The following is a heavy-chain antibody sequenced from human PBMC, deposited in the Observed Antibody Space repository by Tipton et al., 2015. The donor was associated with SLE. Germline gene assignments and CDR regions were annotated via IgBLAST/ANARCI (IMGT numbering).Heavy chain of an antibody. J-gene: IGHJ4*02. Sequence: GSLRLSCAVSGFTFSNAWMSWVCQAPGKGLEWVGRIKSKADGGTTDYAAPVKGRFTISRDDSKNTLYLQLNSLKTEDTAVYYCTTGNSDYLRQLTYWGQGTLVTVSS. V-gene: IGHV3-15*01. CDR2: IKSKADGGTT. D-gene: IGHD4-11*01. CDR3: TTGNSDYLRQLTY. CDR1: GFTFSNAW.